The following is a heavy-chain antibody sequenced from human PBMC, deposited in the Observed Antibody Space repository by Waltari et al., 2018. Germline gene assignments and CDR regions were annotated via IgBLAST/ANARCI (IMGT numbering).Heavy chain of an antibody. D-gene: IGHD1-7*01. Sequence: QVQLQESGPGLVKPSETLSLTCTVSGGSISTYYWNWIRQPPGKGLEWIGYIYTHESTNYNPSLKSRVTISLDTSKNQFSLRLTSVTAADTAVYYCARGGISGNNWNYVNGFDIWGQGTMVTVSS. V-gene: IGHV4-4*09. CDR1: GGSISTYY. CDR2: IYTHEST. J-gene: IGHJ3*02. CDR3: ARGGISGNNWNYVNGFDI.